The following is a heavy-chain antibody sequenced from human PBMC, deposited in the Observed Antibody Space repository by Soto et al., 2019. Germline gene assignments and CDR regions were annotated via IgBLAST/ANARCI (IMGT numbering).Heavy chain of an antibody. D-gene: IGHD6-19*01. J-gene: IGHJ5*02. V-gene: IGHV1-69*08. CDR2: IIPILGIA. Sequence: QVQLVQSGAEVKKPGSSVKVSCKASGGTFSSYTISWVRQAPGQGLEWMGRIIPILGIANYAQKFQGRVTSTAAKSTSTAYMELGSLRSEDTAVYDCAREKEGIAVAGKYNWFDPWGQGTLVTVSS. CDR1: GGTFSSYT. CDR3: AREKEGIAVAGKYNWFDP.